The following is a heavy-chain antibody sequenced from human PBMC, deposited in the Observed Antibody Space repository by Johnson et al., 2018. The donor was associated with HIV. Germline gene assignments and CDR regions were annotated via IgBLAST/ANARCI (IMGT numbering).Heavy chain of an antibody. CDR3: ARSIGKYAFDI. V-gene: IGHV3-13*01. J-gene: IGHJ3*02. D-gene: IGHD3-10*01. Sequence: GAAGDTYYPGSVKGRFTISRENAKNSLYLQMNSLRAGDTAVYYCARSIGKYAFDIWGQGTIVTVSS. CDR2: GAAGDT.